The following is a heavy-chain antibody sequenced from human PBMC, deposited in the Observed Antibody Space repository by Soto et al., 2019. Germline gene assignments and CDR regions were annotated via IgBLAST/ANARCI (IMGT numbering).Heavy chain of an antibody. CDR3: AGGGVRGVITRSRDYYGMDV. CDR2: IYPGDSDT. J-gene: IGHJ6*02. V-gene: IGHV5-51*01. CDR1: GYSFTSYW. D-gene: IGHD3-10*01. Sequence: GESLKISCKGSGYSFTSYWIGWVRQMPGKGLEWMGIIYPGDSDTRYSPSFQGQVTISADKSISTAYLQWSSLKASDTAMYYCAGGGVRGVITRSRDYYGMDVWGQGTTVTVAS.